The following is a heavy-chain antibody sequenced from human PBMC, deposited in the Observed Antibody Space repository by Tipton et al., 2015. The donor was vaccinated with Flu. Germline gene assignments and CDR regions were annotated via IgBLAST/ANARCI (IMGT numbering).Heavy chain of an antibody. V-gene: IGHV4-34*01. CDR2: INHSGTT. CDR1: GGSFSGYY. J-gene: IGHJ5*02. D-gene: IGHD4-11*01. Sequence: TLSLTCAVYGGSFSGYYWTWIRQPPGKGLEWIGEINHSGTTNYNPSLKSRVTVSVDTSKNQFSLKLRSVTAADTAVYYCARRDYSNYVSEPKNWFDPWGQGTLVTVSS. CDR3: ARRDYSNYVSEPKNWFDP.